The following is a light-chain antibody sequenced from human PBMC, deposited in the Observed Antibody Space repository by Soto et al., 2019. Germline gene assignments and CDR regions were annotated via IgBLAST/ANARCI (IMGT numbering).Light chain of an antibody. Sequence: DIVITQSPLSLPVTPGEPASISCRSSQSLLHSNGYKYLDWYLQKPGQSPQLLIYLGSNRASGVPDRFSGSGSGTDFTLKISRVEAEDVGVYYCMQALQTPFTFGPGTKVDIK. CDR3: MQALQTPFT. J-gene: IGKJ3*01. CDR1: QSLLHSNGYKY. V-gene: IGKV2-28*01. CDR2: LGS.